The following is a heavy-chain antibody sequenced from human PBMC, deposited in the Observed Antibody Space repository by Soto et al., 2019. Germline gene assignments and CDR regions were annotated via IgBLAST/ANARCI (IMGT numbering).Heavy chain of an antibody. CDR1: GYTFTSYY. CDR3: ARDQEPSTLYYDYYYMDV. J-gene: IGHJ6*03. Sequence: QVQLVQSGAEVKKPGASVTVSCKASGYTFTSYYIHWVRQAPGQGLEWMGIINPSGGSTSYAQKFQGRVTMTRDRSSSTVYIEVSGLRSEDTAVYYCARDQEPSTLYYDYYYMDVWGKGTTVTVSS. CDR2: INPSGGST. V-gene: IGHV1-46*03.